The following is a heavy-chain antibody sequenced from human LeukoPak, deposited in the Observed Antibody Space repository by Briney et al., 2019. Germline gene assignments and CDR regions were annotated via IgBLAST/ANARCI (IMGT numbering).Heavy chain of an antibody. CDR3: AGSSRRGSFGFDY. D-gene: IGHD3-16*01. CDR2: SNPKRGGT. V-gene: IGHV1-2*02. Sequence: ASVTVSCKDSGYTFTGYYMHWVRQAPAHGLEWMGWSNPKRGGTNYAQKFQGRVTMTRATSISTAYMELSRLRSDDTAVYYCAGSSRRGSFGFDYWGQGTLVTVSS. J-gene: IGHJ4*02. CDR1: GYTFTGYY.